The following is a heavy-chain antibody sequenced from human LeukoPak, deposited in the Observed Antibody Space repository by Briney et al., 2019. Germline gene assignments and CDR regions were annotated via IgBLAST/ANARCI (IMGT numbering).Heavy chain of an antibody. J-gene: IGHJ4*02. CDR1: GFPFSTYT. Sequence: PGGSLRLSCAASGFPFSTYTMHWVRQAPGKGLEWVAVISSDGSNKYYADSVKGRFTISRDDSKDTLYLQMNSLRAEDTAVYYCARPMVVRGVIPLNLWGQGTLVTVSS. CDR3: ARPMVVRGVIPLNL. V-gene: IGHV3-30*04. CDR2: ISSDGSNK. D-gene: IGHD3-10*01.